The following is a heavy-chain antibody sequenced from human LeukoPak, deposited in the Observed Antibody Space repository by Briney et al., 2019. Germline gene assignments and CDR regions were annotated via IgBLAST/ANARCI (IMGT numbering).Heavy chain of an antibody. CDR3: ARVTGYMIEDYFDY. J-gene: IGHJ4*02. D-gene: IGHD3-22*01. CDR1: GGSISSGSYY. V-gene: IGHV4-61*02. Sequence: SETLSLTCTVSGGSISSGSYYWSWIRQPAGKGPEWIGRFYTGGSTDYNPPLKSRVTISVETSKNQFSLKLSSVTAADTAVYYCARVTGYMIEDYFDYWGQGTLVTVSS. CDR2: FYTGGST.